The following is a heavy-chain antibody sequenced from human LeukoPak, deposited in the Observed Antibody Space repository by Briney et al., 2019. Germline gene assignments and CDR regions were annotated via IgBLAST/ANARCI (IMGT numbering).Heavy chain of an antibody. CDR3: AGPIYEAVEQ. CDR2: IYHSGRT. D-gene: IGHD3-3*01. J-gene: IGHJ4*02. V-gene: IGHV4-59*08. CDR1: GGSISGYY. Sequence: PSETLSLTCTVSGGSISGYYWSWFRQPPGKGLEWIGGIYHSGRTSYNPSLKSRVTISVDTSKNEFSPKLRFGIAADTAVYYCAGPIYEAVEQWGQGTLVTVSS.